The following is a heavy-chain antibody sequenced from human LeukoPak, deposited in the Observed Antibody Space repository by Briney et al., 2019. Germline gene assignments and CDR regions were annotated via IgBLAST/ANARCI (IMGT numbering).Heavy chain of an antibody. CDR3: ARGERESDTAMVTFDY. J-gene: IGHJ4*02. D-gene: IGHD5-18*01. Sequence: ASVKVSCKASGYTFSDYYMHWVRQAPGQGLEWMGGIIPIFGTANYAQKFQGRVTITADESTSTAYMELSSLRSEDTAVYYCARGERESDTAMVTFDYWGQGTLVTVSS. CDR2: IIPIFGTA. CDR1: GYTFSDYY. V-gene: IGHV1-69*13.